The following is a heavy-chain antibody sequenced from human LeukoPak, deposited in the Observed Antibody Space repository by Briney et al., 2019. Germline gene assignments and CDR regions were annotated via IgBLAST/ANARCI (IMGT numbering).Heavy chain of an antibody. CDR2: IYYSRST. V-gene: IGHV4-39*01. Sequence: PSETLSLTCTVSGGSISSSSYYWGWIRQPPGKGLEWIGSIYYSRSTYYNPSLKSRVTISVDTSKNQFSLKLSSVTAADTAVYYCATPGTETDYWGQGTLVTVSS. D-gene: IGHD3-10*01. J-gene: IGHJ4*02. CDR3: ATPGTETDY. CDR1: GGSISSSSYY.